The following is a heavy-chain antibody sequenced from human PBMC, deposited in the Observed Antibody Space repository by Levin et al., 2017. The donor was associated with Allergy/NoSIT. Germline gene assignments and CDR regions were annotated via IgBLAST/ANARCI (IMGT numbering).Heavy chain of an antibody. CDR1: GGTFSSYA. Sequence: SVKVSCKASGGTFSSYAISWVRQAPGQGLEWMGGIIPIFGTANYAQKFQGRVTITADESTSTAYMELSSLRSEDTAVYYCARAPKYYDILTGYWYFDLWGRGTLVTVSS. CDR2: IIPIFGTA. CDR3: ARAPKYYDILTGYWYFDL. V-gene: IGHV1-69*13. J-gene: IGHJ2*01. D-gene: IGHD3-9*01.